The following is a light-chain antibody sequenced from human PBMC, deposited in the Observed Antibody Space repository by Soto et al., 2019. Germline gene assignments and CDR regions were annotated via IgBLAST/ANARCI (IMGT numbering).Light chain of an antibody. Sequence: ILMTQSPLSLPVTPGQPASISFMSNQSLLHTNGYNYLDWYMQKPGQSPQLLIYLGSNRASGVPDRFSGSGSGTHFTLKISRVEAADVGVYYCMQALQSLTFGQGTRLEIK. CDR2: LGS. CDR1: QSLLHTNGYNY. V-gene: IGKV2-28*01. J-gene: IGKJ5*01. CDR3: MQALQSLT.